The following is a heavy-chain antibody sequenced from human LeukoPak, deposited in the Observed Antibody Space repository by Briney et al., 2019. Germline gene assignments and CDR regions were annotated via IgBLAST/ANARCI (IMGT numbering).Heavy chain of an antibody. D-gene: IGHD6-19*01. V-gene: IGHV1-2*02. CDR3: ARKYSSGWNFDY. J-gene: IGHJ4*02. CDR1: GYTFTGYY. CDR2: IYPNSGGT. Sequence: GASVKVSCKASGYTFTGYYMHWLRQAPGQGLEWMGWIYPNSGGTNYAQKFQGRVTMTRDTSISTAYMELSRLRSDDTAVYYCARKYSSGWNFDYWGQGTLVTVSS.